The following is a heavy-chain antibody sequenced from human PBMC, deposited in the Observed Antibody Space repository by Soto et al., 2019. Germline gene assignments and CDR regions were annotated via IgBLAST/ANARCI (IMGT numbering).Heavy chain of an antibody. J-gene: IGHJ4*02. CDR3: ARDKITGLFDY. Sequence: SETLSLTCTVSGGSISSGGYYWSWIRQHPGKGLEWIGYIYYSGSSNYNPSLKSRVTISVDTSKNQFSLKLTSVTAADTAVYYCARDKITGLFDYWGQGTLVTVSS. CDR2: IYYSGSS. CDR1: GGSISSGGYY. V-gene: IGHV4-31*03. D-gene: IGHD2-8*02.